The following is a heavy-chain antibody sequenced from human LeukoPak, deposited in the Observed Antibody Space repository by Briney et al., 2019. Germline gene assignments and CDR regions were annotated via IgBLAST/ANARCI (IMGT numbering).Heavy chain of an antibody. CDR2: ISAYNGNT. CDR3: ARDSITMVRGVTRD. J-gene: IGHJ4*02. CDR1: GYTFTSYG. V-gene: IGHV1-18*04. Sequence: GASVKVCCKASGYTFTSYGISWVRQAPGQGLEWMGWISAYNGNTNYAQKLQGRVTMTTDTSMSTAYMELRSLRSDDTAVYYCARDSITMVRGVTRDWGQGTLVTVSS. D-gene: IGHD3-10*01.